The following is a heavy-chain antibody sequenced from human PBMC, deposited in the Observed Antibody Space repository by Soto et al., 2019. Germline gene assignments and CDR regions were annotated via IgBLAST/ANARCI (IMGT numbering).Heavy chain of an antibody. CDR2: ITPSGRFI. J-gene: IGHJ4*02. V-gene: IGHV3-21*01. CDR1: GISFSDYH. D-gene: IGHD3-22*01. CDR3: AGTYDPADY. Sequence: ESGGGLVKPGGSLRLSCAASGISFSDYHMNWVRQAPGKGLEWVASITPSGRFINYADSVEGRFFISRDNTKNSLFLQMNSLRGEDTAVYYCAGTYDPADYWGQGTLVLVSS.